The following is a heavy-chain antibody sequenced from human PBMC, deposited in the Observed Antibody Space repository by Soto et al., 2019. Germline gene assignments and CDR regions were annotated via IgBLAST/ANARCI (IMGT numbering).Heavy chain of an antibody. D-gene: IGHD4-17*01. J-gene: IGHJ6*02. V-gene: IGHV4-39*01. CDR2: IYYSGST. Sequence: SETLSLTCTVSGGSISSSSYYWGWIRQPPGKGLEWIGSIYYSGSTYYNPSLNSRVTISVDTSKNQFSLKLSSVTAADTAVYYCARHSTVTTVYYYYGMDVWGQGTTVT. CDR1: GGSISSSSYY. CDR3: ARHSTVTTVYYYYGMDV.